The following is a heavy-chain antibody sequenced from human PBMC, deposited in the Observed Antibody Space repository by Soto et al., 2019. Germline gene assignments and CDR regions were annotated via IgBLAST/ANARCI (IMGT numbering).Heavy chain of an antibody. Sequence: EVQLVESGGGLVKPGGSLRLSCAASGFTFSSYSMNWVRQAPGKGLEWVSSISSSSSYIYYADSVKGRFTISRDNAKNSLYLQMNSLRAEDTAVYYCASLARISDSYGSSNYWGQGTLVTVSS. D-gene: IGHD5-18*01. CDR3: ASLARISDSYGSSNY. CDR1: GFTFSSYS. CDR2: ISSSSSYI. V-gene: IGHV3-21*01. J-gene: IGHJ4*02.